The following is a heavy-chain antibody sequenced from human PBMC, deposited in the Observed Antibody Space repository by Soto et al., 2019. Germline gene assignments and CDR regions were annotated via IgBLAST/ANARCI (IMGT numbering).Heavy chain of an antibody. CDR3: ARDQGYCSGGSCYSVLGYFDY. Sequence: GGSLRLSCAASGFTFSSYSMNWVRQAPGKGLEWVSSISSSSSYIYYADSVKGRFTISRDNAKNSLYLQMNSLRAEDTAVYYCARDQGYCSGGSCYSVLGYFDYWGQGTLVTVSS. V-gene: IGHV3-21*01. D-gene: IGHD2-15*01. J-gene: IGHJ4*02. CDR2: ISSSSSYI. CDR1: GFTFSSYS.